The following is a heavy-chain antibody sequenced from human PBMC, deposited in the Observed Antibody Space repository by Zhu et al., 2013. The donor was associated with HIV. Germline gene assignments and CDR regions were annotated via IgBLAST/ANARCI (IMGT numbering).Heavy chain of an antibody. Sequence: QVQLVQSGAEVKKPGSSVKVSCKASGGTFSSYAISWVRQAPGQGLEWMGGIIPIFGTANYAQKFQGRVTITADKSTSTAYMELSSLRSEDTAVYYCARDAGRNSMVRGVSFDYWGQGTLVTVSS. CDR2: IIPIFGTA. CDR3: ARDAGRNSMVRGVSFDY. J-gene: IGHJ4*02. V-gene: IGHV1-69*06. D-gene: IGHD3-10*01. CDR1: GGTFSSYA.